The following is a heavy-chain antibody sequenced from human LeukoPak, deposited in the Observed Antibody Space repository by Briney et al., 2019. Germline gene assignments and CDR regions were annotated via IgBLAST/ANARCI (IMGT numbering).Heavy chain of an antibody. J-gene: IGHJ4*02. D-gene: IGHD6-19*01. CDR1: GFTFSSYG. V-gene: IGHV3-33*01. CDR3: AREGLAVAAYFDY. CDR2: IWYDGSNK. Sequence: AGGSLRLSCAASGFTFSSYGMHWVRQAPGKGLEWVAVIWYDGSNKYYADSVKGRFTTSRDNSKSTLYLQMNSPRVEDTAVYYCAREGLAVAAYFDYWGQGTLVTVSS.